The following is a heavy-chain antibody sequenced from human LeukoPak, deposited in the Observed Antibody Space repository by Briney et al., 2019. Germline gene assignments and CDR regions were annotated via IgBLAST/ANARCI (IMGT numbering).Heavy chain of an antibody. Sequence: ESSETLSLTCTLSGGSISSYYWSWIRQCAGKGLEWIGRIYTSGSTNYNPSLKSRVTISGDTSKNQFSLNLTSVTAADTAVYYCARCTGVVRGLDYWGQGTLVTVSS. J-gene: IGHJ4*02. CDR2: IYTSGST. CDR1: GGSISSYY. CDR3: ARCTGVVRGLDY. D-gene: IGHD2-21*01. V-gene: IGHV4-4*07.